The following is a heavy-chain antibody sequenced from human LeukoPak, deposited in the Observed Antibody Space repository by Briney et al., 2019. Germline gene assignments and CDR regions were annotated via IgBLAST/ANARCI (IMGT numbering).Heavy chain of an antibody. CDR3: ARDRGSMYSSSRSGAFDI. V-gene: IGHV1-69*13. Sequence: ASVKVSCKASGGTFSSHAISWVRQAPGQGLEWMGGIIPIFGTANYAQKFQGRVTITADESTSTAYMELSSLRSEDTAVYYCARDRGSMYSSSRSGAFDIWGQGTMVTVSS. CDR2: IIPIFGTA. D-gene: IGHD6-6*01. J-gene: IGHJ3*02. CDR1: GGTFSSHA.